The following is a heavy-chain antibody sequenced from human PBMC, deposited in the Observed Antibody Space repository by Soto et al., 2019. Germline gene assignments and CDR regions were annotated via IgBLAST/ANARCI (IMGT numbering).Heavy chain of an antibody. J-gene: IGHJ4*02. Sequence: SVTLCLRCSVSGGSLSSYYWSLIRPPPGEGLEWIGYIYYSGSTNYNPSLKSRVTISVDTSKNQFSLKLSSVTAADTAAYYCASHYRRRGWEWATEPLFDYWGQGTLVTVSS. CDR2: IYYSGST. V-gene: IGHV4-59*01. CDR1: GGSLSSYY. CDR3: ASHYRRRGWEWATEPLFDY. D-gene: IGHD6-19*01.